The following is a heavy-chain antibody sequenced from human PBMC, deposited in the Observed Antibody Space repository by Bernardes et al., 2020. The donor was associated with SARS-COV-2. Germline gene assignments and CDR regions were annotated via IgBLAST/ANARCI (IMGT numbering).Heavy chain of an antibody. CDR3: AKEVPANDY. CDR1: GFPFSTSA. Sequence: GGSLRLSCAVSGFPFSTSAMSWVRQAPGKGLEWVSGISNGGYNTYYADSVKGRFTISRDISKNTLFLQMNGLRADDTAVYYCAKEVPANDYWGQGTLVTVSS. J-gene: IGHJ4*02. V-gene: IGHV3-23*01. CDR2: ISNGGYNT. D-gene: IGHD2-2*01.